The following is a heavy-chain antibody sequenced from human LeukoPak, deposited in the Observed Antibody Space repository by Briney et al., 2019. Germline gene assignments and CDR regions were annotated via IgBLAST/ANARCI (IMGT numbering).Heavy chain of an antibody. Sequence: SETLSLTCTVSGGSISSYYWSWIPQPPGKGLEWIGDIYYSGSTNYNPSLRSRVIISVDTSKNQFSLKLSSVTAADTAVYYCARVQRGYSYGRFDYWGQGTLVTVSS. CDR2: IYYSGST. V-gene: IGHV4-59*01. CDR1: GGSISSYY. CDR3: ARVQRGYSYGRFDY. D-gene: IGHD5-18*01. J-gene: IGHJ4*02.